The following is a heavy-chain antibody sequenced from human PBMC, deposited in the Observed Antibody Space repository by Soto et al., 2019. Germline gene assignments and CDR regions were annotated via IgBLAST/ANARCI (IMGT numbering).Heavy chain of an antibody. CDR3: ARGFIYGGSFDY. J-gene: IGHJ4*02. CDR2: IYHSGST. CDR1: GGSISSGGYS. D-gene: IGHD2-15*01. Sequence: SETLSLTCAVSGGSISSGGYSWSWIRQPPGKGLEWIGYIYHSGSTYYNPSLKSRVTISVDRSKNQFSLKLSSVTAADTAVYYCARGFIYGGSFDYWGQGTLVTVSS. V-gene: IGHV4-30-2*01.